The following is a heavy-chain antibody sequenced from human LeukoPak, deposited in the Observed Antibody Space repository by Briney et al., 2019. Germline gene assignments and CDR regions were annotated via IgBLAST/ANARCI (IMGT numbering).Heavy chain of an antibody. CDR1: GGSISSSSYY. Sequence: SETLSLTCTVSGGSISSSSYYWGWIRQPPGKGLEWIGSIYYSGSTYYNPSLKSRVTISVDTSKNQFSLKLSSVTAADTAVYYCARDRGEYQLGDYYYYMDVWGKGTTVTISS. D-gene: IGHD2-2*01. V-gene: IGHV4-39*07. J-gene: IGHJ6*03. CDR2: IYYSGST. CDR3: ARDRGEYQLGDYYYYMDV.